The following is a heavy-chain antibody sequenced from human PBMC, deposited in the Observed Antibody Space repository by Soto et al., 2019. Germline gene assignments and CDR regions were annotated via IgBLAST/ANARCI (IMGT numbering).Heavy chain of an antibody. D-gene: IGHD6-13*01. CDR3: VRRHVSATGIDWFDP. CDR1: GYTFTSYG. CDR2: INAANGDT. V-gene: IGHV1-3*01. J-gene: IGHJ5*02. Sequence: QVQLVQSGTEVKKPGASVKVSCKASGYTFTSYGIHCVRQAPGQRLEWMGWINAANGDTKYSPKFQGRVTITRDTSASTAYVELSSLRSEDTAVYYCVRRHVSATGIDWFDPWGQGTLVTVSS.